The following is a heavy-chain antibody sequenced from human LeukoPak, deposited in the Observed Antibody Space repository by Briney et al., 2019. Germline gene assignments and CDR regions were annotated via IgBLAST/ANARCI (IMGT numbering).Heavy chain of an antibody. D-gene: IGHD3-22*01. CDR2: INPNSGGT. V-gene: IGHV1-2*02. CDR1: GYSFTAYN. Sequence: GASVKVSCKASGYSFTAYNIHWVRQAPGQGLEWMGWINPNSGGTRYAQKFQGRVTMTKDTSITTAYLELRRLTSDDTAVYYCATSVSSGYNWNCFDYWGQGTLVTVSS. J-gene: IGHJ4*02. CDR3: ATSVSSGYNWNCFDY.